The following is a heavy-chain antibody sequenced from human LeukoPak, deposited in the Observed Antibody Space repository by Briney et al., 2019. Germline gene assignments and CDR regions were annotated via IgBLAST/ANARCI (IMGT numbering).Heavy chain of an antibody. J-gene: IGHJ4*02. CDR3: ARVVRSSGWRVFDY. Sequence: SETLSLTCTVSGYSISSGYYWGWIRQPPGKGLEWIGSIYHSGSTYYNPSLKSRVTISVDTSKNQFSLKLSSVTAADTAVYYCARVVRSSGWRVFDYWAREPWSPSPQ. V-gene: IGHV4-38-2*02. D-gene: IGHD6-19*01. CDR1: GYSISSGYY. CDR2: IYHSGST.